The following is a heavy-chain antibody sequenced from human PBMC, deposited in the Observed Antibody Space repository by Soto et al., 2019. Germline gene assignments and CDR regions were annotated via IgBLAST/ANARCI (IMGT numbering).Heavy chain of an antibody. Sequence: SETLSLTCTVSGGSSSSYYWSWIRQPPGKGLEWIGYIYYNGSTNYNPSLKSRVTISVDTSKNQFSLKLNSMTAADTAVYYCARHNYGSGSTYFDYWGQGTLVTVSS. J-gene: IGHJ4*02. CDR2: IYYNGST. CDR1: GGSSSSYY. CDR3: ARHNYGSGSTYFDY. D-gene: IGHD3-10*01. V-gene: IGHV4-59*08.